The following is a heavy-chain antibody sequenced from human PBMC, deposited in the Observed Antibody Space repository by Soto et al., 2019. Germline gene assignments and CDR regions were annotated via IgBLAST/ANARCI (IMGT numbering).Heavy chain of an antibody. J-gene: IGHJ4*02. V-gene: IGHV4-34*01. D-gene: IGHD6-19*01. CDR3: ARAGGLGAVAVDY. CDR1: GGSFSGYY. Sequence: SDTLSLTCAVYGGSFSGYYWSWIRQPPGKGLEWIGEINHSGSTNYNPSLKSRVTISVDTSKNQFSLKLSSVTAADTAVYYCARAGGLGAVAVDYWGQGTLVTVSS. CDR2: INHSGST.